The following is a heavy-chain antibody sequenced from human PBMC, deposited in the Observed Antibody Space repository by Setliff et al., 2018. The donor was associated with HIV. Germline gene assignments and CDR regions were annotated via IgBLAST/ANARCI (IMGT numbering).Heavy chain of an antibody. Sequence: PGGSLRLSCAASGFTFRSYGVHWVRQAPVKGLEWVPFIRYDGSNKYYADSVEGRFTISRDNSKNTLYRQMNSLRAEGTAVYYCAKDRYYESSDSHVDYWGQGTLVTVSS. J-gene: IGHJ4*02. D-gene: IGHD3-22*01. CDR1: GFTFRSYG. V-gene: IGHV3-30*02. CDR3: AKDRYYESSDSHVDY. CDR2: IRYDGSNK.